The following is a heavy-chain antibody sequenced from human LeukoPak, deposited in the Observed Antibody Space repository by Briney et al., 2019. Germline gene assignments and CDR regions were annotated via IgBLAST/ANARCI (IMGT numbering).Heavy chain of an antibody. CDR2: ISGSGGST. V-gene: IGHV3-23*01. CDR1: GFTFSSYA. Sequence: GGSLRLSCAASGFTFSSYAMSWVRQAPGKGLEWVSAISGSGGSTYYADSVKGRFTISRDNSKNTLYLQMNSLRAEDTAVYYCASQIRFLEWAMVDYWGQGTLVTVSS. J-gene: IGHJ4*02. CDR3: ASQIRFLEWAMVDY. D-gene: IGHD3-3*01.